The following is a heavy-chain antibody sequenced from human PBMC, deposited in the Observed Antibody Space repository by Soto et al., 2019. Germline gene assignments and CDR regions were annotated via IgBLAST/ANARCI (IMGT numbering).Heavy chain of an antibody. CDR3: AKFYGGNSAHSYTIDP. CDR2: ISSSGGST. CDR1: GFTFSTYA. D-gene: IGHD2-21*02. Sequence: EVHLLESGGGLVQPGGSLRLSCAASGFTFSTYAMRWVRQAQGKGLEWVSTISSSGGSTHYADSVKGRFTISRDNSKNTLYLNMNSLRAEDTDVYSCAKFYGGNSAHSYTIDPWGQGTLVTVSS. J-gene: IGHJ5*02. V-gene: IGHV3-23*01.